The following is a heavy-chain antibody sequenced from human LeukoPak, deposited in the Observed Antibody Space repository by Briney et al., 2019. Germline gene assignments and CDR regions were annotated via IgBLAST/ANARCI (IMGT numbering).Heavy chain of an antibody. CDR3: ARDGTAAGHYYFDH. Sequence: GGSLRLSCAASGFTFSSYAMHWVRQAPGKGLEWVAVISYDGSNKYYADSVKGRFTISRDNSKNTLYLQMNSLRAEDTAVYYCARDGTAAGHYYFDHWGQGTLVTVSS. D-gene: IGHD6-13*01. V-gene: IGHV3-30-3*01. CDR1: GFTFSSYA. CDR2: ISYDGSNK. J-gene: IGHJ4*02.